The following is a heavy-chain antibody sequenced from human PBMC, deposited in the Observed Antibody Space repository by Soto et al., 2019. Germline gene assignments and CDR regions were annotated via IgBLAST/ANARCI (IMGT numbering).Heavy chain of an antibody. CDR1: GFNFRGYW. CDR2: ISSSGSTI. V-gene: IGHV3-11*01. Sequence: PGGSLRLSCVVSGFNFRGYWMSWIRQAPGKGLEWVSYISSSGSTIYYADSVKGRFTISRDNAKNSLYLQMNSLRAEDTAVYYCATVSYYYGSGRSRYYYYGMDVWGQGTTVTVSS. D-gene: IGHD3-10*01. J-gene: IGHJ6*02. CDR3: ATVSYYYGSGRSRYYYYGMDV.